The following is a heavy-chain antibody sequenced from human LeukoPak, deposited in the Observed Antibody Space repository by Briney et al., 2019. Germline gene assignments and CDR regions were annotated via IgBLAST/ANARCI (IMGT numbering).Heavy chain of an antibody. Sequence: GASVKVSCKASGGTFSSYAISWVRQAPGQGLEWMGGIIPIFGTANYAQKFQGRVTITADESTSTAYMELSSLRSDDTAVYYCARGGYSSGAFDIWGQGTMVTVSS. CDR1: GGTFSSYA. V-gene: IGHV1-69*13. J-gene: IGHJ3*02. CDR3: ARGGYSSGAFDI. D-gene: IGHD5-18*01. CDR2: IIPIFGTA.